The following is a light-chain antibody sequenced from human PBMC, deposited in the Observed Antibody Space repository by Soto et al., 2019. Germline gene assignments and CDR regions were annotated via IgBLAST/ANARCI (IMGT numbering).Light chain of an antibody. Sequence: QSALTQPPSVSGSPGQSVTISCTGTSSDVGSYVRVSWYQQPPGTAPKLMIYEVSNRPSGVPDRFSGSKSGNTASLTISGLQADDEADYYCSSHTSISPLFGGGSKLTVL. V-gene: IGLV2-18*02. CDR3: SSHTSISPL. J-gene: IGLJ2*01. CDR2: EVS. CDR1: SSDVGSYVR.